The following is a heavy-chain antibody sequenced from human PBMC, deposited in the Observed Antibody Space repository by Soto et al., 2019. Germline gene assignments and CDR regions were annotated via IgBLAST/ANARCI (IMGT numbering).Heavy chain of an antibody. CDR2: IYPGDSDT. CDR1: GYSFTSYW. J-gene: IGHJ6*01. CDR3: ARHVLAAAGTHYSYYYYGMDV. Sequence: PGESLKISCKGSGYSFTSYWIGWVRQMPGKGLEWMGIIYPGDSDTRYSPSFQGQVTISADKSISTAYLQWSSLEASDTAMYYCARHVLAAAGTHYSYYYYGMDVWGQGTTVTVSS. V-gene: IGHV5-51*01. D-gene: IGHD6-13*01.